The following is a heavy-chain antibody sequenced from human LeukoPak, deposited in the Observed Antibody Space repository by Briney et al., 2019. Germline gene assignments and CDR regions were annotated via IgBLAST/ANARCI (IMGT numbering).Heavy chain of an antibody. V-gene: IGHV3-53*01. J-gene: IGHJ4*02. CDR2: IYSDGTT. Sequence: GGSLRLSVAASGFTVSSTYMTWVRQAPGKGLQWVSVIYSDGTTYYADSVKGRFTISRDNSKNTVFLQMNSLRVEDTAMFYCARDLRGSYGYWGQGTLVTVSS. CDR3: ARDLRGSYGY. CDR1: GFTVSSTY. D-gene: IGHD1-26*01.